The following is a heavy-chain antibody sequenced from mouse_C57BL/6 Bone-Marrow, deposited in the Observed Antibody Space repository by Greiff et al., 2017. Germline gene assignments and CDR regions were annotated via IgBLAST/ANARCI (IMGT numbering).Heavy chain of an antibody. CDR2: ISYDGSN. V-gene: IGHV3-6*01. D-gene: IGHD1-1*01. CDR3: AREGYYYG. Sequence: VQLKESGPGLVKPSQSLSLTCSVTGYSITSGYYWNWIRQFPGNKLEWMGYISYDGSNNYNPSLKNRISITRDTSKNQFFLKLNSVTTEDTATYYCAREGYYYGWGQGTTLTVSS. CDR1: GYSITSGYY. J-gene: IGHJ2*01.